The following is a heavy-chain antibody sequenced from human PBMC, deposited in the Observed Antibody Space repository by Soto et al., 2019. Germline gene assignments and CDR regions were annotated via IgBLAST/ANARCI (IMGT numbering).Heavy chain of an antibody. CDR2: INRDGSKK. V-gene: IGHV3-7*05. CDR1: GFTLSAYW. D-gene: IGHD6-13*01. Sequence: EVHLEESGGDLVQPGGSVRLSCAASGFTLSAYWMTWVRQAPGKGLEWVANINRDGSKKSYLDSVRGRFTISRDNVGNSLYLQMDSLRADDTALYYCARDVSPGSSSLYLDAFDIWGQGTMVTVSS. J-gene: IGHJ3*02. CDR3: ARDVSPGSSSLYLDAFDI.